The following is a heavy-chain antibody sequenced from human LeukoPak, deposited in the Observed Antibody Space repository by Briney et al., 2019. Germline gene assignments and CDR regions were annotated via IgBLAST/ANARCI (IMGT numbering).Heavy chain of an antibody. Sequence: ASVKVSCKASGYTFSNFGINWVRQAPGQGLEWMGWISGNNDNPNYGQKFQGRFTVTTDSSTNTAYMELRKLRFDDTAVYYCARDGASTDDYWGQGTLVTVSS. CDR2: ISGNNDNP. CDR1: GYTFSNFG. CDR3: ARDGASTDDY. V-gene: IGHV1-18*01. D-gene: IGHD2-2*01. J-gene: IGHJ4*02.